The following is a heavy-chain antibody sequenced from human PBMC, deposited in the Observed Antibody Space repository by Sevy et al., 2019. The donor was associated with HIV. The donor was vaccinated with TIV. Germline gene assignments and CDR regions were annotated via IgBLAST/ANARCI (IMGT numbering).Heavy chain of an antibody. CDR3: AKEDHDFWSGYYRRGPRGNFDY. CDR1: GFTFSSYA. D-gene: IGHD3-3*01. CDR2: ISGGGGST. J-gene: IGHJ4*02. Sequence: GGSLRLSCTASGFTFSSYAMSWVRQAPGKGLEWVSAISGGGGSTYYADSVKGRFTISRDNSKNTLYLQMNSLRAEDTAVYYCAKEDHDFWSGYYRRGPRGNFDYWGQGTLVTVSS. V-gene: IGHV3-23*01.